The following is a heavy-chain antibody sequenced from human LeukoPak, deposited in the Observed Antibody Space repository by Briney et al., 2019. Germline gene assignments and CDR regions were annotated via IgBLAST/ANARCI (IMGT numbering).Heavy chain of an antibody. Sequence: SETLSLTCTVSGGSISSYYWSWIRQPPGKGLEWIGYIYYSGSTNYNPSLKSRVTISVDTSKNQFSLKLSSVTAADTAVYCCARDTRDSLDYWGQGTLVTVSS. V-gene: IGHV4-59*01. CDR3: ARDTRDSLDY. D-gene: IGHD2-21*01. CDR2: IYYSGST. J-gene: IGHJ4*02. CDR1: GGSISSYY.